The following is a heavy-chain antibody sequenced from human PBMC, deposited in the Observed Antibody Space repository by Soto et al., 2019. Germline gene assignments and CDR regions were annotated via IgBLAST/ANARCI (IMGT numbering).Heavy chain of an antibody. CDR2: IYYSGST. Sequence: SETLSLTCTVFGGSISSGGYYWSWIRQHPGKGLEWIGYIYYSGSTYYNPSLKSRVTISVDTSKNQFSLKLSSVTAADTAVYYCAIRILNGSAMWGDYYYGMEVWGQGTTVTVSS. D-gene: IGHD3-9*01. J-gene: IGHJ6*02. V-gene: IGHV4-31*03. CDR3: AIRILNGSAMWGDYYYGMEV. CDR1: GGSISSGGYY.